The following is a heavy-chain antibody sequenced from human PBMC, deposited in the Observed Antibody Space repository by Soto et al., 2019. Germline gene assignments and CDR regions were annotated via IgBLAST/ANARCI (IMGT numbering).Heavy chain of an antibody. Sequence: QVQLQQWGAGLLKPSETLSLTCAVYGGSFSGYYWSWIRQPPGKGLEWIGEINHSGSTNYNPSLKSRATISVDTSKNQFSLKLCSVTAADTAVYYCARGPETTVSGYWFDPWGQGTLVTVSS. CDR1: GGSFSGYY. CDR3: ARGPETTVSGYWFDP. J-gene: IGHJ5*02. V-gene: IGHV4-34*01. CDR2: INHSGST. D-gene: IGHD4-4*01.